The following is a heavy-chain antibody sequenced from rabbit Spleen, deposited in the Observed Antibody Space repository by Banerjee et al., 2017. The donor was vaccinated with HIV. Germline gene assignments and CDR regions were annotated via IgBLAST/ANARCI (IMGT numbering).Heavy chain of an antibody. CDR2: IYTGSGST. CDR1: GFDFSSSYY. J-gene: IGHJ4*01. Sequence: QSLEESGGDLVKPGTSLTLTCTASGFDFSSSYYMCWVRQAPGKGLEWIGCIYTGSGSTYYASWAKGRFTISKTSSTTVTLQMTGLTAADTATYFCARHDVNNQHFFKLWGQGTLVTVS. CDR3: ARHDVNNQHFFKL. V-gene: IGHV1S40*01.